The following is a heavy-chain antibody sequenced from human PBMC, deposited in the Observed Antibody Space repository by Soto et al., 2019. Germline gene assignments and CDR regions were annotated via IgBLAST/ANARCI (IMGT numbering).Heavy chain of an antibody. CDR3: ARAPRYGDYSNWFDP. D-gene: IGHD4-17*01. V-gene: IGHV4-59*01. CDR2: IYYSGST. Sequence: PSETLSLTCTVSGGSISSYYWSWIRQPPGKGLEWIGYIYYSGSTNYNPSLKSRVTISVDTSKNQFSLKLSSVTAADTAVYYCARAPRYGDYSNWFDPWGQGTLVTVSS. CDR1: GGSISSYY. J-gene: IGHJ5*02.